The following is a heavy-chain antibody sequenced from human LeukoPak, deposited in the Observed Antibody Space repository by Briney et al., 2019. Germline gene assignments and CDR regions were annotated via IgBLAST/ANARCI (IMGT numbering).Heavy chain of an antibody. D-gene: IGHD3-16*02. V-gene: IGHV4-30-2*01. Sequence: SETLSLTCSLSGGSISSGDSSWSWLRQPPGKGLEWIGSIYHRGSNDYNPSLGSRVSISVDRSKNQFSLKVNSVTAADTAVYYCARGIMIRSGEIIVRNHFFDYWGQGSQVTVCS. J-gene: IGHJ4*02. CDR3: ARGIMIRSGEIIVRNHFFDY. CDR1: GGSISSGDSS. CDR2: IYHRGSN.